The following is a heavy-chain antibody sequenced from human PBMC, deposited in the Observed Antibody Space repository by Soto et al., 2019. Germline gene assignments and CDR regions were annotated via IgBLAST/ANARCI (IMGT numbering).Heavy chain of an antibody. J-gene: IGHJ6*02. D-gene: IGHD5-18*01. CDR1: GGTFSSYA. CDR3: ARDRRWTAMVSRYYYYGMDA. Sequence: ASVKVSCKASGGTFSSYAISWVRQAPGQGLEWMGGIIPIFGTANYAQKFQGRVTITADESTSTAYMELSSLRSEDTAVYYCARDRRWTAMVSRYYYYGMDAWGQGTTVTVSS. CDR2: IIPIFGTA. V-gene: IGHV1-69*13.